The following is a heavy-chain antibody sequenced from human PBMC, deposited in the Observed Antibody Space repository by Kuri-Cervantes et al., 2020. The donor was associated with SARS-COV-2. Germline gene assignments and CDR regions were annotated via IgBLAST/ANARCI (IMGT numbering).Heavy chain of an antibody. V-gene: IGHV3-48*03. CDR3: ARDGGSGSYRYYYYGMDV. J-gene: IGHJ6*02. CDR1: GFTFSRYA. Sequence: LSLTCAASGFTFSRYAMSWVRQAPGKGLEWVSYISSSGSTIYYADSVKGRFTISRDNAKNSLYLQMNSPRAEDTAVYYCARDGGSGSYRYYYYGMDVWGQGTTVTVSS. D-gene: IGHD3-10*01. CDR2: ISSSGSTI.